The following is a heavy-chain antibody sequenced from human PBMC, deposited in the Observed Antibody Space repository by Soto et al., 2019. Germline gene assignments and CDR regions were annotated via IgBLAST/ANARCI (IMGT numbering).Heavy chain of an antibody. Sequence: ASVKVSCKASGYTFTSYGISWVRQAPGQGLEWMGWIGAYNGNTNYAQKLQGRVTMTTDTSTSTAYMELRSLRSDDTAVYYCARDGSIFRPHDAFDIWGQGTMVTVS. CDR1: GYTFTSYG. J-gene: IGHJ3*02. CDR3: ARDGSIFRPHDAFDI. D-gene: IGHD3-9*01. CDR2: IGAYNGNT. V-gene: IGHV1-18*01.